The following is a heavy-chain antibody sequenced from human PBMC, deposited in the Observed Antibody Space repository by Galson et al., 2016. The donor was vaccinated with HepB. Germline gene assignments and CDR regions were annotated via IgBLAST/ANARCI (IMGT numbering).Heavy chain of an antibody. CDR1: GDSVSSGSAA. CDR2: THYRSKWDN. J-gene: IGHJ4*02. V-gene: IGHV6-1*01. CDR3: ARDLGRNGGCDY. Sequence: CAISGDSVSSGSAAWNWIRQSPSRGLEWLGGTHYRSKWDNEYAVSVRSRMTINPDTSKNQFSLRVSSVTAADTAVYYCARDLGRNGGCDYWGQGTLVTVSS. D-gene: IGHD3-16*01.